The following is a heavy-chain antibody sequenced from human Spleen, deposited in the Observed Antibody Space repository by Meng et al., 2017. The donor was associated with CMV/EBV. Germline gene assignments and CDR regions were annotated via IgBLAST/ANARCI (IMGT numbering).Heavy chain of an antibody. CDR3: TRASAVSRRVFEY. V-gene: IGHV1-2*02. D-gene: IGHD4-11*01. J-gene: IGHJ4*02. Sequence: ASGYTFSDYYIHWVRQAPGQGLEWMGWINPNSGGTIYAERFQGRVAMTRDTSINTTHMELSSLRSDDTAVYYCTRASAVSRRVFEYWGQGVLVTVSS. CDR1: GYTFSDYY. CDR2: INPNSGGT.